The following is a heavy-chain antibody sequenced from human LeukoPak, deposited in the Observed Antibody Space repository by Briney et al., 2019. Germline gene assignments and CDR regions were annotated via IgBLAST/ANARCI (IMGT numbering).Heavy chain of an antibody. V-gene: IGHV4-34*01. CDR1: GVSFSGYY. J-gene: IGHJ6*02. CDR2: INHSRST. CDR3: ARGYWAYGMDV. Sequence: SETLSLTRAVYGVSFSGYYWSWIRQPPGKGLEWIGEINHSRSTNYNPSLKIRVTISVDTSKNQFSLKLSSVTAADTAVYYCARGYWAYGMDVWGPGTTVTVSS. D-gene: IGHD2-15*01.